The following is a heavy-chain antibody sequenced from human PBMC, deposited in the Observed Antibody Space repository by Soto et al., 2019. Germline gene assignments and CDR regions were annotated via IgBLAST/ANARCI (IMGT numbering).Heavy chain of an antibody. CDR1: GFTFSSYG. CDR3: ARVGRYCSGGSCYPSGYFDY. D-gene: IGHD2-15*01. Sequence: QVQLVESGGGVVQPGRSLRLSCAASGFTFSSYGMHWVRQAPGKGLEWVAVIWYDGSNKYYADSVKGRFTISRDNSKNTLYLQMNSLRVEDTAVYYCARVGRYCSGGSCYPSGYFDYWGQGTLVTVSS. V-gene: IGHV3-33*01. J-gene: IGHJ4*02. CDR2: IWYDGSNK.